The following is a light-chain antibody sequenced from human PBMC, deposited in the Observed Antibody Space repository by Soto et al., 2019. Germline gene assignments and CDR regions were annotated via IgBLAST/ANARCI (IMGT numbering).Light chain of an antibody. J-gene: IGKJ3*01. CDR3: QPRSNVFT. V-gene: IGKV3-11*01. CDR1: QSLSNF. Sequence: EIVLTQSPATLSLSPGERATLSCRASQSLSNFLAWYQQKPGQAPRLLIYDASNRATGIPVRFSGSGSGTDFTLTISSLEPDDFAVYNCQPRSNVFTFGPGTTVEIK. CDR2: DAS.